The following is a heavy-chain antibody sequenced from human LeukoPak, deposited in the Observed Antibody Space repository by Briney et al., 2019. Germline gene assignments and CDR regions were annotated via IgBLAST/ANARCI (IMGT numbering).Heavy chain of an antibody. CDR2: IRHDGSDK. Sequence: GGSLRLSCAASRFTLNIYSIHWVRQAPGRGLEWLTFIRHDGSDKYYADSVRGRFTISRGNSKNTVSLQMNSLRGEDTAVYYCATDHAWGLNYWGQGTLVTVPS. J-gene: IGHJ4*02. CDR3: ATDHAWGLNY. CDR1: RFTLNIYS. D-gene: IGHD1-26*01. V-gene: IGHV3-30*02.